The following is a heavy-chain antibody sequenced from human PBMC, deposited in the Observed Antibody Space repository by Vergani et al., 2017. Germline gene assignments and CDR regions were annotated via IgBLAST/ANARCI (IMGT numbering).Heavy chain of an antibody. J-gene: IGHJ4*02. V-gene: IGHV3-23*01. CDR3: AKDLTNYDILTGSGFDY. D-gene: IGHD3-9*01. CDR1: GFTFSSYA. Sequence: EVQLLESGGGLVQPGGSLRLSCAASGFTFSSYAMSWVRQAPGKGLEWVSAISGSGGSTYYADSVKGRFTISRDNSKKTLYLQMNSLRAEDTAVYYCAKDLTNYDILTGSGFDYWGQGTLVTVSS. CDR2: ISGSGGST.